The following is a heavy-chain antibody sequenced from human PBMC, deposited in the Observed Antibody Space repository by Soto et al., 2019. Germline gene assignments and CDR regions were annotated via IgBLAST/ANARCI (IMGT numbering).Heavy chain of an antibody. Sequence: SETLSLTCTVSGGSISSYYWSWIRQPPGKGLEWIGYIYYSGSTNYNPSLKSRVTISVDTSRNQFSLKLSSVTAADTAVYYCARGRILYYYGMDVWGQGTTVTVSS. CDR3: ARGRILYYYGMDV. CDR2: IYYSGST. D-gene: IGHD2-15*01. V-gene: IGHV4-59*01. CDR1: GGSISSYY. J-gene: IGHJ6*02.